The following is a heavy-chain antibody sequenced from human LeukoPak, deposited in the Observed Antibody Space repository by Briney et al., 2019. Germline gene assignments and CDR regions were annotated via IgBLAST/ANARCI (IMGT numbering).Heavy chain of an antibody. Sequence: PGGSLTLSCAASGFTFSSYSMNWVRQAPGKGLEWVSYISSSSSTIYYADSVKGRFTISRDNAKNSLYLQMNSLRAEDTAVYYCAREGSGSGVDYWGQGTLVTVSS. D-gene: IGHD3-10*01. CDR2: ISSSSSTI. CDR1: GFTFSSYS. J-gene: IGHJ4*02. V-gene: IGHV3-48*01. CDR3: AREGSGSGVDY.